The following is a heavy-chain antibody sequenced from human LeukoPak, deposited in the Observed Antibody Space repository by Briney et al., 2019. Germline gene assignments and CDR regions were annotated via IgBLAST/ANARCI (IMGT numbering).Heavy chain of an antibody. Sequence: HSGGSLRLSCAASGFTFSSYAMSWVRQAPGKGLEWVASIKYDGSEKKYVDSVEGRFTISRDNAKNSLYLQMNSLRAEDTAVYYCAKKNYCDGWGQGTLVTVSS. V-gene: IGHV3-7*01. CDR3: AKKNYCDG. J-gene: IGHJ4*02. CDR1: GFTFSSYA. CDR2: IKYDGSEK.